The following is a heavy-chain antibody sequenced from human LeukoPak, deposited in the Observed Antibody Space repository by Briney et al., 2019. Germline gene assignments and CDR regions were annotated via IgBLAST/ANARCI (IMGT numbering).Heavy chain of an antibody. CDR1: GGTFSSYA. CDR2: IIPIFGTA. CDR3: ARYYHDSSGYYDYWFDP. J-gene: IGHJ5*02. V-gene: IGHV1-69*05. D-gene: IGHD3-22*01. Sequence: ASVKVSCKASGGTFSSYAISWVRQAPGQGLEWMGGIIPIFGTANYAQKFQGRVTITTDESTSTAYMELSSLRSEDTAVYYCARYYHDSSGYYDYWFDPWGQGTLVTVSS.